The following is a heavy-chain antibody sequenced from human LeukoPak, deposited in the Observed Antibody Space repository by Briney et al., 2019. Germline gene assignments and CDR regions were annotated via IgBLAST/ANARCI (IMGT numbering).Heavy chain of an antibody. D-gene: IGHD3-9*01. CDR3: ARGSTYYDISTGYYEERGFDY. CDR2: INPNSGGT. Sequence: ASVKVSCKASGYTFTGYYMHWVRQAPGQGLEWMGWINPNSGGTNYAQKFQGRVTMTRDTSISTAYMELSRLRSDDTAVYYCARGSTYYDISTGYYEERGFDYWGQGTLVTVSS. V-gene: IGHV1-2*02. CDR1: GYTFTGYY. J-gene: IGHJ4*02.